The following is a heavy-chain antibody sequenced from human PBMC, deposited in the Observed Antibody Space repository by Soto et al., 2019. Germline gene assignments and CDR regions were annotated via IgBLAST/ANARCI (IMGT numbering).Heavy chain of an antibody. CDR3: ARVDSSAPGAY. D-gene: IGHD3-22*01. J-gene: IGHJ4*02. V-gene: IGHV1-69*06. Sequence: GASVKVSCKASGGTFSSYAISWVRQAPGQGLEWMGGIIPIFGTANYAQKFQGRVTISADKSTSTAYMEVSSLRSEDTAVYYCARVDSSAPGAYWGQGTLVTVS. CDR2: IIPIFGTA. CDR1: GGTFSSYA.